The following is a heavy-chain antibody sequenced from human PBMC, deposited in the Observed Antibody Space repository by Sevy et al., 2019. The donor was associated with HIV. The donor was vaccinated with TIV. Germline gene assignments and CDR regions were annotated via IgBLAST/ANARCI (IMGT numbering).Heavy chain of an antibody. D-gene: IGHD3-3*01. CDR3: TTKKDFWSGYFYFDY. CDR2: IKSNTEGGKT. CDR1: GFTFSKAW. Sequence: GGSLRLSCAASGFTFSKAWMSWVRQAPGKGLEWVGRIKSNTEGGKTDYAEPVKGRFTISRDDSKNTLYLQVNSLKTDDTAVYYCTTKKDFWSGYFYFDYWGQGTLVTVSS. V-gene: IGHV3-15*01. J-gene: IGHJ4*02.